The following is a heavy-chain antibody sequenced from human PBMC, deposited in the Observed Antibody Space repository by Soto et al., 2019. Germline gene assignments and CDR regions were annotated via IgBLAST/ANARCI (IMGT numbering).Heavy chain of an antibody. D-gene: IGHD6-6*01. CDR1: GYTFTSYY. V-gene: IGHV1-46*01. CDR3: ARGGGSSSGYYGMDV. J-gene: IGHJ6*02. CDR2: INPSCGST. Sequence: QVQLVQSGAEVKKPGASVKVSCKASGYTFTSYYMHWVRQAPGQGLEWMGIINPSCGSTSYAQKFQGRDTMTRDTSTSTVYMELSSLRSEDTAVYYCARGGGSSSGYYGMDVWGQGTTVTVSS.